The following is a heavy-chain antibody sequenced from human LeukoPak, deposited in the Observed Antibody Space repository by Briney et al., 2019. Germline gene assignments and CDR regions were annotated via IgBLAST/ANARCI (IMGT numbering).Heavy chain of an antibody. Sequence: GGSPRLSCAASGVTFSGYYMTWIRQAPGKGPEWVSYISSSSAYTNYADSVKGGFTISKDNANNSVYLQMNSLRAEDTAVYYCARDPTGTNWFDSWGQGTLVTVSS. D-gene: IGHD1-1*01. V-gene: IGHV3-11*06. CDR2: ISSSSAYT. CDR3: ARDPTGTNWFDS. CDR1: GVTFSGYY. J-gene: IGHJ5*01.